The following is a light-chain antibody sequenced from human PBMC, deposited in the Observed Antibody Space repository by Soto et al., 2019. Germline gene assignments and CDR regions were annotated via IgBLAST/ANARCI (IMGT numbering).Light chain of an antibody. Sequence: EIVLTQSPGTLSLSPGERATLSCRASQSISSTYLAWYQQKPGQAPRLLIYVASSRATGIPDRFSGSGSGTDFTLTISRLEPEDFVVYYCQQYGSSPRTFGQGTKLEIK. J-gene: IGKJ2*01. CDR1: QSISSTY. CDR3: QQYGSSPRT. CDR2: VAS. V-gene: IGKV3-20*01.